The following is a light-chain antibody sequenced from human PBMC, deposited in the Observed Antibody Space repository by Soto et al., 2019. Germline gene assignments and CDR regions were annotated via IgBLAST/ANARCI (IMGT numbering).Light chain of an antibody. CDR3: QQYRT. CDR2: GTS. V-gene: IGKV3-20*01. J-gene: IGKJ1*01. CDR1: QSVSSSD. Sequence: DTLLTQSPATLSLSPWERATLSCRASQSVSSSDLAWYQQKPGQAPRLLISGTSSRATGIPDRFSGSGSRTDFTLTISRLEPEDFAVYFCQQYRTFGQGTKVDIK.